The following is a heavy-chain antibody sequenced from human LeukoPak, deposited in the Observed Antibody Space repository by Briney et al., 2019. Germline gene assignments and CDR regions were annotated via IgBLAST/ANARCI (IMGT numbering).Heavy chain of an antibody. J-gene: IGHJ4*02. Sequence: SETLSLTCSVSRYSITSGFHWGWIRQPPGKGLEWIGNFYYNGDIHYDPSLRSRLTISVDTSKNQLSLELRSVTAADTAAYYCLRGVTDWGQGTRVTVSS. CDR1: RYSITSGFH. CDR3: LRGVTD. V-gene: IGHV4-38-2*02. CDR2: FYYNGDI. D-gene: IGHD4-23*01.